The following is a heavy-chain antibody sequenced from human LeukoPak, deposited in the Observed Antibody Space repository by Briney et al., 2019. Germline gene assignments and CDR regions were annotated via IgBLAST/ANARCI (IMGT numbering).Heavy chain of an antibody. CDR3: ARAPGGSPCYYYYMDV. V-gene: IGHV1-8*03. Sequence: ASVKVSCKASGYTFTSYDINWVRQATGQGLEWMGWMNPNSGNTGYAQKFQGRVTITRNTSISTAYMELSSLRSEDTAVYYCARAPGGSPCYYYYMDVCGKGTTVTVSS. D-gene: IGHD1-26*01. CDR2: MNPNSGNT. CDR1: GYTFTSYD. J-gene: IGHJ6*03.